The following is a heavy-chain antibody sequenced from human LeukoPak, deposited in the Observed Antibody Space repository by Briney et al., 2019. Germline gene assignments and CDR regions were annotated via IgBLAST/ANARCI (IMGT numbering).Heavy chain of an antibody. CDR3: ARDLCTNATCPLIDY. CDR2: ISAYDSNT. J-gene: IGHJ4*02. CDR1: GYTFTSYG. D-gene: IGHD2-8*01. Sequence: GASVKVSCKASGYTFTSYGISWLRQAPGQGLEWVGWISAYDSNTDYAQKFQGRVSMTTDTSTSTAYMELRSLRSDDTAVYYCARDLCTNATCPLIDYWGQGTLVTVSS. V-gene: IGHV1-18*04.